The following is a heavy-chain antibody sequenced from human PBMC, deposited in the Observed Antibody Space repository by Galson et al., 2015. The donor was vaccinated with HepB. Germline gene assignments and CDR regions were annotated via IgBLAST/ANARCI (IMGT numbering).Heavy chain of an antibody. CDR1: GFTFSSYS. Sequence: SLRLSCAASGFTFSSYSMNWVRQAPGKGLEWVSYISSSSSTIYYADSVKGRFTISRDNAKNSLYLQMNSLRAEDTAVYYCARDGGVLYSSSWYGAYYGMDVWGQGTTGTVSS. D-gene: IGHD6-13*01. V-gene: IGHV3-48*01. CDR2: ISSSSSTI. CDR3: ARDGGVLYSSSWYGAYYGMDV. J-gene: IGHJ6*02.